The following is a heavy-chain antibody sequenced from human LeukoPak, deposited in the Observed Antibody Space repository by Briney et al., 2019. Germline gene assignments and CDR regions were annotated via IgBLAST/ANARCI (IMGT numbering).Heavy chain of an antibody. D-gene: IGHD6-13*01. CDR2: ISGSGGST. V-gene: IGHV3-23*01. CDR3: AKGYSSSWCRPKLDY. Sequence: PGGSLRLSCAASGFTFSSYAMSWVRQAPGKGLEWVSAISGSGGSTYYADSVKGRFTISRDNSKNTLYLQMNSLRVEDTAVYYCAKGYSSSWCRPKLDYWGQGTLVTVSS. CDR1: GFTFSSYA. J-gene: IGHJ4*02.